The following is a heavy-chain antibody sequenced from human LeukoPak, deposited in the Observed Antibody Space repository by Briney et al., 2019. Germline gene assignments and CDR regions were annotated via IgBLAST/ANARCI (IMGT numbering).Heavy chain of an antibody. V-gene: IGHV1-2*02. Sequence: ASVKASCKASGYTFTSYYMHWVRQAPGQGLEWMGWINPNSGGTNYAQKFQGRVTMTRDTSISTAYMELSRLRSDDTAVYYCARGIGVHCSGGSCYSDDYWGQGTLVTVSS. CDR1: GYTFTSYY. J-gene: IGHJ4*02. CDR2: INPNSGGT. D-gene: IGHD2-15*01. CDR3: ARGIGVHCSGGSCYSDDY.